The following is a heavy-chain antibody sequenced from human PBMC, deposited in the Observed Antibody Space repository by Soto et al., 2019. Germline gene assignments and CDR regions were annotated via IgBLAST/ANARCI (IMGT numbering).Heavy chain of an antibody. CDR2: MNPNSGNT. D-gene: IGHD7-27*01. J-gene: IGHJ3*02. Sequence: ASVKVSCKASGYTFTSYDINWVRQATGQGLGWMGWMNPNSGNTGYAQKFQGRATMTRNTSISTAYMELSSLRSEDTAVYYCARLRHWGRAFDIWGQGTMVTVSS. CDR3: ARLRHWGRAFDI. V-gene: IGHV1-8*01. CDR1: GYTFTSYD.